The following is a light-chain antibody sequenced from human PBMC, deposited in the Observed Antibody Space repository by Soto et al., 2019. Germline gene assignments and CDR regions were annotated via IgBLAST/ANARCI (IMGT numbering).Light chain of an antibody. V-gene: IGKV1-27*01. CDR1: QGIDHS. CDR2: SAS. Sequence: DIQMTQSPSSLSASVGDRVTITCRASQGIDHSLVWYQQKPGKVPKLLIYSASTLQSGVPSRFSGSGSGTAFTLTITSLQPEDVATYYCQEHYSTPPVAFGPGTKVDV. CDR3: QEHYSTPPVA. J-gene: IGKJ3*01.